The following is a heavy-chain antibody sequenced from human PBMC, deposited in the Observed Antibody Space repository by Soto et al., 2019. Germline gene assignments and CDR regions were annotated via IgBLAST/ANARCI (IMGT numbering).Heavy chain of an antibody. CDR3: ASYGSSAGTAGY. D-gene: IGHD6-6*01. CDR1: GYTFTSYA. Sequence: QVQLVQSGAEVKKPGASVKVSCKASGYTFTSYAMHWVRQAPGQRLEWMGWINAGNGNTKYSQKFQGRVPITRDTSASTAYMELSSLRSEDTAVYYCASYGSSAGTAGYWGQGTLVTVSS. J-gene: IGHJ4*02. V-gene: IGHV1-3*01. CDR2: INAGNGNT.